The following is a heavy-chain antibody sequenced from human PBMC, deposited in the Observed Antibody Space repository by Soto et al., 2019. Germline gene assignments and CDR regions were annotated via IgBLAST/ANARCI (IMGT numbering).Heavy chain of an antibody. CDR2: MDPNSGVT. V-gene: IGHV1-8*01. CDR1: GYTFTSHD. CDR3: ARERRFDFWRKGLGV. D-gene: IGHD3-3*01. J-gene: IGHJ6*02. Sequence: QVQLVQSGAAVKKPGASVKVSCKASGYTFTSHDVKWVRQATGQGLEWMGWMDPNSGVTGYAQKFQGRVSMTRNISTNTAHMELSSLTSDDTAAYYCARERRFDFWRKGLGVWGQGTTVIVSS.